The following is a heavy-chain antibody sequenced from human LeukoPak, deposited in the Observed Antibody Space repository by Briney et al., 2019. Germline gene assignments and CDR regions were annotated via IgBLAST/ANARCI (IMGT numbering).Heavy chain of an antibody. D-gene: IGHD3-22*01. J-gene: IGHJ4*02. CDR3: ARENSYYDSSGYYYGSGYFDY. CDR2: IYYSGST. Sequence: SETLSLTCTVSGGSFSTYYWSWLRQPPGKGLEWIGYIYYSGSTNYNPSLQSRVTISVDTSKNHFSLRLSSVTAADTAVYYCARENSYYDSSGYYYGSGYFDYWGQGTLVTVSS. CDR1: GGSFSTYY. V-gene: IGHV4-59*01.